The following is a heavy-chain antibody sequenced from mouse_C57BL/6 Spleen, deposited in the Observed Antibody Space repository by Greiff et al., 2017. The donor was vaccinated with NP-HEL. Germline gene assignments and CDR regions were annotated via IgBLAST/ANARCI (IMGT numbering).Heavy chain of an antibody. CDR3: ARPNYYGSSYQAWFAY. J-gene: IGHJ3*01. V-gene: IGHV1-69*01. D-gene: IGHD1-1*01. CDR1: GYTFTSYW. CDR2: IDPSDSYT. Sequence: QVQLQQPGAELVMPGASVKLSCKASGYTFTSYWMHWVKQRPGQGLEWIGEIDPSDSYTNYNQKFKGKSTLTVDKSSSTAYMQLSSLTSEDSAVYDCARPNYYGSSYQAWFAYWGQGTLVTVSA.